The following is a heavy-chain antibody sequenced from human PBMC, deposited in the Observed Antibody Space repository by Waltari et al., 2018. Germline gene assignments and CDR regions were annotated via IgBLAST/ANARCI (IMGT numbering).Heavy chain of an antibody. CDR2: ISYDGSNK. CDR3: ARGSREMATQGGNYFDY. D-gene: IGHD5-12*01. V-gene: IGHV3-30*01. J-gene: IGHJ4*02. CDR1: GFTFSSYA. Sequence: QVQLVESGGGVVQPGRSLRLSCAASGFTFSSYAMHWVRQAPGRGLEGVAGISYDGSNKYYADSVKGRFTISRDNSKNTLYLQMNSLRAEDTAVYYCARGSREMATQGGNYFDYWGQGTLVTVSS.